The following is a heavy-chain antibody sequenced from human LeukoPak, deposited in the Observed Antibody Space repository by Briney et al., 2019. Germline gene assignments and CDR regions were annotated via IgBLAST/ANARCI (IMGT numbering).Heavy chain of an antibody. Sequence: GASVKVSCKASGYTFTGYYMHWVRQAPGQGLEWMGWINPNSGGTNYAQKFQGWVTMTRDTSISTAYMELSRLRSDDTAVYYCARGGGSGSYRGFLRVFGYWGQGTLVTVSS. CDR2: INPNSGGT. D-gene: IGHD3-10*01. J-gene: IGHJ4*02. CDR3: ARGGGSGSYRGFLRVFGY. V-gene: IGHV1-2*04. CDR1: GYTFTGYY.